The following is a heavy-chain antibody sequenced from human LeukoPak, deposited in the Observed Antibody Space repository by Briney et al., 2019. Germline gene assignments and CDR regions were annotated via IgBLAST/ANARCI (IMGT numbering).Heavy chain of an antibody. Sequence: GGSLRLSCAASGYTFDDYGMSWVRQAPGKGREWVSFINWNGVSTDYADSVKGRFTISRDNAKNSLFLQMNSLRAEDTALYYCAREDGFCSGGSCYQHWGQGTLVTVSS. CDR1: GYTFDDYG. CDR2: INWNGVST. V-gene: IGHV3-20*04. D-gene: IGHD2-15*01. CDR3: AREDGFCSGGSCYQH. J-gene: IGHJ1*01.